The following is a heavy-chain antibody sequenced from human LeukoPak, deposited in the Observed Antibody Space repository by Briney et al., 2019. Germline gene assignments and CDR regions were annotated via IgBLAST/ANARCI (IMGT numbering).Heavy chain of an antibody. D-gene: IGHD3-22*01. CDR2: MNPNSGNT. CDR1: GYTFTSYD. J-gene: IGHJ5*02. CDR3: ARTYYYDSSGYYNWFDP. Sequence: ASVKVSRKASGYTFTSYDINWVRQATGQGLEWMGWMNPNSGNTGYAQKFQGRVTMTRNTSISTAYMELSSLRSEDTAVYYCARTYYYDSSGYYNWFDPWGQGTLVTVSS. V-gene: IGHV1-8*01.